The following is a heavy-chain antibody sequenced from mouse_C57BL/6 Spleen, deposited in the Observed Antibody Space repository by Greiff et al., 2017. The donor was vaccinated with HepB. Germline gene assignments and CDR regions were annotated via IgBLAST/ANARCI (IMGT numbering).Heavy chain of an antibody. CDR1: GYAFSSYW. Sequence: VQLQQSGAELVKPGASVKISCKASGYAFSSYWMNWVKQRPGKGLEWIGQIYPGDGDTNYNGKFKGKATLTAAKSSSTAYMQLSSLTSEDSAVYFGARHYDYDGFAYWGQGTLVTVSA. J-gene: IGHJ3*01. D-gene: IGHD2-4*01. CDR3: ARHYDYDGFAY. CDR2: IYPGDGDT. V-gene: IGHV1-80*01.